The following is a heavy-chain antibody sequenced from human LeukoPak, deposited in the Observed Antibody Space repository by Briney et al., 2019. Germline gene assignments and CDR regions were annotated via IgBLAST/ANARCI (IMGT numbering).Heavy chain of an antibody. V-gene: IGHV4-59*01. D-gene: IGHD3-22*01. Sequence: SETLSLTCTVSGGSISSYYWSWIRQPPGKGLEWIGYIYYSGSTNYNPSLKSRVTISVDTSKNQFSLKLSSVTAADTAVYYCASRGIVEGIWRDYWGQGTLVTVSS. CDR1: GGSISSYY. J-gene: IGHJ4*02. CDR2: IYYSGST. CDR3: ASRGIVEGIWRDY.